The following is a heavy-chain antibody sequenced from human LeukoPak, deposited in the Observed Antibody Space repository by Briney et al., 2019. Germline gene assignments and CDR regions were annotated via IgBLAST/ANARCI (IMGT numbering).Heavy chain of an antibody. V-gene: IGHV4-31*03. D-gene: IGHD5-18*01. J-gene: IGHJ4*02. Sequence: SETLSPTCTVSGGSISSGGYYWSWIRQHPGKGLEWIGYIYYSGSTYYNPSLKSRVTISVDTSKNQFSLKLSSVTAADTAVYYCARDKGGYSYGYDYWGQGTLVTVSS. CDR3: ARDKGGYSYGYDY. CDR2: IYYSGST. CDR1: GGSISSGGYY.